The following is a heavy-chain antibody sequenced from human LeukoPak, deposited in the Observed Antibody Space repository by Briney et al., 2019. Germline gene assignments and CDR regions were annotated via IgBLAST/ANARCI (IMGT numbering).Heavy chain of an antibody. CDR2: IRSKAYGGTT. J-gene: IGHJ4*02. V-gene: IGHV3-49*03. Sequence: GESLKISCTASGFTFGDYAMSWFRQAPGKGLEWVGFIRSKAYGGTTEYAASVKGRFTISRDDSKSIAYLQMNSLKTEDTAVYYCARDSSYYYGSGSRSDYWGQGTLVTVSS. CDR1: GFTFGDYA. D-gene: IGHD3-10*01. CDR3: ARDSSYYYGSGSRSDY.